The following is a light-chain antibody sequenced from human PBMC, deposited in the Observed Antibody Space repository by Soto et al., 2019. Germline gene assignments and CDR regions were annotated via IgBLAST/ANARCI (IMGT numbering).Light chain of an antibody. CDR2: DAS. CDR3: QQRSNWPLT. V-gene: IGKV3-11*01. CDR1: HSVGSS. Sequence: EIVLTQSPASLSLSPGERATLSCRASHSVGSSLGWYQQRPGQAPRLLIYDASNRATGIPARFSGSGSGTXFTLTISSLEPEDFAVYYCQQRSNWPLTFGGGTKVEIK. J-gene: IGKJ4*01.